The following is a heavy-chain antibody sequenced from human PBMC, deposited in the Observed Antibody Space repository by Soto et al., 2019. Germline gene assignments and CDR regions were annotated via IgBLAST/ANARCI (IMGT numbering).Heavy chain of an antibody. V-gene: IGHV3-30*18. CDR1: GFTFSHYA. CDR2: MSYDGSNE. J-gene: IGHJ4*02. D-gene: IGHD1-26*01. CDR3: AKDGSNHFDY. Sequence: QVQLVESGGGVVQPGRSLRLSCAASGFTFSHYAMHWVRQAPGKGLEWVALMSYDGSNEYYADSVKGRFTISRDNSKNTLYLQMNSLRAEDTAVYYCAKDGSNHFDYWGQGTLVTVSS.